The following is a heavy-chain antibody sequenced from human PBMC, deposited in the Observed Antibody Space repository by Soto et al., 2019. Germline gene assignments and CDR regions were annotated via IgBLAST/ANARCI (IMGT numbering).Heavy chain of an antibody. D-gene: IGHD3-3*01. CDR3: ASYQRKYYDFWSGSYGMDV. CDR1: GCTFSSYS. Sequence: GGSLRLSCAASGCTFSSYSMNWVRQAPGKGLEWVSYISSSSSTIYYADSVKGRFTISRDNAKNSLYLQMNSLRDEDTAVYYCASYQRKYYDFWSGSYGMDVWGQGTTVTVSS. CDR2: ISSSSSTI. J-gene: IGHJ6*02. V-gene: IGHV3-48*02.